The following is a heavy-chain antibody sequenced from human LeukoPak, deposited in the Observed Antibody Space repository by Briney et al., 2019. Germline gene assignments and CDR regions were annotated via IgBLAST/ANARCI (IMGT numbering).Heavy chain of an antibody. CDR1: GGSISSYY. Sequence: SETLSLTCTVSGGSISSYYWSWIRQPPGKGLEWIGYIYYSGSTNYNPSLKSRVTISVDTSKNQFSLKLSSVTAADTAVYYCARDRRITMVRGAQYYYYYGMDVWGQGTTVTVSS. CDR2: IYYSGST. D-gene: IGHD3-10*01. CDR3: ARDRRITMVRGAQYYYYYGMDV. J-gene: IGHJ6*02. V-gene: IGHV4-59*01.